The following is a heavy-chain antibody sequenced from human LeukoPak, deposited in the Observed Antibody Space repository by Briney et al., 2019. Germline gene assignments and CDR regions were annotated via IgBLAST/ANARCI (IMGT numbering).Heavy chain of an antibody. CDR1: GFTFSSYE. J-gene: IGHJ4*02. CDR2: ISSSGSTI. CDR3: ARAPGYGAAYYFDY. Sequence: GGSLRLSCAASGFTFSSYEMHWVRQASGKGLEWVSYISSSGSTIYYADSVKGRFTISRDNSKNTLYLQMNSLRAEDTAVYYCARAPGYGAAYYFDYWGQGTLVTVSS. D-gene: IGHD1-1*01. V-gene: IGHV3-48*03.